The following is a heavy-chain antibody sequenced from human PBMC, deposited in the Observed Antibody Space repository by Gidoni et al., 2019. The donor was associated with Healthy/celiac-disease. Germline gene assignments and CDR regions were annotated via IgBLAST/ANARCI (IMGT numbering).Heavy chain of an antibody. CDR3: AHTGFGELSFVY. CDR2: IYWDDDK. V-gene: IGHV2-5*02. CDR1: GFSLSTSGVG. J-gene: IGHJ4*02. Sequence: QITLKESGPTLVKPTQTLTLTCTFSGFSLSTSGVGVGWIRQPPGTALEWLALIYWDDDKRYSPSLKSRLTITKVTSKNQVFRTMTTMDPVDTATYYCAHTGFGELSFVYWGQGTLVTVSS. D-gene: IGHD3-10*01.